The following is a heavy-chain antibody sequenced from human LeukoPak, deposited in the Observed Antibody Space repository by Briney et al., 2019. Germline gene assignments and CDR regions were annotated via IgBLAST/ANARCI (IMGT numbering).Heavy chain of an antibody. J-gene: IGHJ4*02. CDR3: ARGTGIAVADFDY. D-gene: IGHD6-19*01. Sequence: SGGSLRLSCAASGFTFSSYWMSWVRQAPGKGLEWVANIKQDGSEKYYVDSVKGRFTISRDNAKNSLYLQMNSLRAEDTAVYYCARGTGIAVADFDYWGQGTLDTVSS. CDR1: GFTFSSYW. CDR2: IKQDGSEK. V-gene: IGHV3-7*01.